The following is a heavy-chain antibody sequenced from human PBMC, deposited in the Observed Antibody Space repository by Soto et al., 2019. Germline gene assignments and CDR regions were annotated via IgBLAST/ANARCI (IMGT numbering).Heavy chain of an antibody. CDR3: AKPGMHYYGSGSYYNYYYYMDV. D-gene: IGHD3-10*01. CDR1: GFTFSSYG. CDR2: ISYDGSNK. V-gene: IGHV3-30*18. Sequence: QVQLVESGGGVVQPGRSLRLSCAASGFTFSSYGMHWVRQAPGKGLEWVAVISYDGSNKYYADSVKGRFTISRDNSKNTLNLQMNSLRAEDTAVYYCAKPGMHYYGSGSYYNYYYYMDVWGKGTTVTVSS. J-gene: IGHJ6*03.